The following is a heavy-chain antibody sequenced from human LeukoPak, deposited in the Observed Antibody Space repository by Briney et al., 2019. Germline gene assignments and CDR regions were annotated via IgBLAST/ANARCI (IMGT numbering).Heavy chain of an antibody. CDR2: IYHSGST. CDR1: GGSISSGGYS. D-gene: IGHD3-10*01. V-gene: IGHV4-30-2*01. CDR3: ARGKGYGSVNFYGMDV. J-gene: IGHJ6*02. Sequence: PSKTLSLTCAVSGGSISSGGYSWSWIRQPPGKGLEWIGYIYHSGSTYYNPSLKSRVTISVDRSKNQFSLKLSSVTAADTAVYYCARGKGYGSVNFYGMDVWGQGTTVTVSS.